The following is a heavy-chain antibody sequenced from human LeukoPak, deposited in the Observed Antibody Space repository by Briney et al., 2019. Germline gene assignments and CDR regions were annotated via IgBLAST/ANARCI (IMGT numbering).Heavy chain of an antibody. Sequence: MAGRSLRLSCAASGFTFSSYSMNWVRQAPGKGLEWVSSISSSSSYIYYADSVKGRFTISRDNAKSSLYLQMNSLRAEDTAVYYCARDREWELLFDYWGQGTLVTVSS. V-gene: IGHV3-21*01. D-gene: IGHD1-26*01. CDR2: ISSSSSYI. CDR1: GFTFSSYS. CDR3: ARDREWELLFDY. J-gene: IGHJ4*02.